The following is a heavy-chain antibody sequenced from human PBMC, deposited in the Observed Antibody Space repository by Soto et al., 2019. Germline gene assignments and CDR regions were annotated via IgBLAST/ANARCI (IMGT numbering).Heavy chain of an antibody. V-gene: IGHV1-69*01. CDR1: GDLFNNYA. Sequence: QVQLVQSGAEVKEPGSSVKVSCKATGDLFNNYAFNWVRQAPGQGLEWMGRISPLFSTTNYAQKFQGRVPIGAAEFTSSVYMAVSNLESEDTARYYCAASSSVAAAGYFKFWGQGTLVTVSP. J-gene: IGHJ4*02. CDR3: AASSSVAAAGYFKF. D-gene: IGHD6-13*01. CDR2: ISPLFSTT.